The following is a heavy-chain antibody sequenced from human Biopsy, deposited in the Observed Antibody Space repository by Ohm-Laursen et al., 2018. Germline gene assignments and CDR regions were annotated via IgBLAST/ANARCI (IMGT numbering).Heavy chain of an antibody. J-gene: IGHJ6*02. CDR2: INYRGNT. CDR1: GASIEDYY. Sequence: SDTLSLTCTVSGASIEDYYWPWIRQAPGKTLAWIASINYRGNTNYNPSLKSRVTMSAHTSTNQFSLKLTSVTAADTAVYYCARDKITYCTSTSCDYFGMDVWGQGTTVTVSS. V-gene: IGHV4-59*01. D-gene: IGHD2-2*01. CDR3: ARDKITYCTSTSCDYFGMDV.